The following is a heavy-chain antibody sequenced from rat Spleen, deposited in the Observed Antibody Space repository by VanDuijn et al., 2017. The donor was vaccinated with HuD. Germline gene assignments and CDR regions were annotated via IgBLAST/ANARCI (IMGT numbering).Heavy chain of an antibody. V-gene: IGHV2S12*01. CDR1: GFSLTSDG. D-gene: IGHD1-4*01. Sequence: QVQLKESGPGLVQPSQTLSLTCTVSGFSLTSDGVSWVRQPPGKGLEWIAAVSSGGNTYYDSTLKSRLSISRDTSKSQVFLKMNRRQTEDTAIYFCIRESLPGYNSHWFGYWGQGVMVTVSS. CDR3: IRESLPGYNSHWFGY. CDR2: VSSGGNT. J-gene: IGHJ2*01.